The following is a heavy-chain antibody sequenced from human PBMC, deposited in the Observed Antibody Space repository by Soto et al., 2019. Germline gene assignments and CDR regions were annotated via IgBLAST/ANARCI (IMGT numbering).Heavy chain of an antibody. D-gene: IGHD2-15*01. V-gene: IGHV4-34*01. J-gene: IGHJ6*03. CDR3: ARRYCSGGRGYSTPSRYYYLDV. CDR1: GGSFSGSY. CDR2: INHSGST. Sequence: QVQLQQWGAGLLKPSETLSLTCAVSGGSFSGSYWSWIRQPPGKGLEWIGEINHSGSTNYNPSLKSRFTLVVDTSKNQFSLILTSVTAADTAVYYCARRYCSGGRGYSTPSRYYYLDVWGKGSTVTVSS.